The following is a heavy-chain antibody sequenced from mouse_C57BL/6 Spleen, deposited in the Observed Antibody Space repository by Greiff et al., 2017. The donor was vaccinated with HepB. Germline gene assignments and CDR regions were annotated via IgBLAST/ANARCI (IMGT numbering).Heavy chain of an antibody. J-gene: IGHJ2*01. Sequence: VQLQQSGAELARPGASVKLSCKASGYTFTSYGISWVKQRTGQGLEWIGEIYPRSGNTYYNEKFKGKATLTADKSSSTAYMELRSLTSEDSAVYFCAPGPIYDGYYDLDYWGQGTTLTVSS. CDR3: APGPIYDGYYDLDY. CDR1: GYTFTSYG. V-gene: IGHV1-81*01. CDR2: IYPRSGNT. D-gene: IGHD2-3*01.